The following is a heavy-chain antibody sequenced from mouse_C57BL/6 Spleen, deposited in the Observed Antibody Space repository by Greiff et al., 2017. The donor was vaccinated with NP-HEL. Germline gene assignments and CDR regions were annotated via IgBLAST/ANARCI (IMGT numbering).Heavy chain of an antibody. Sequence: EVKLQESGTVLARPGASVKMSCKTSGYTFTSYWMHWVKQRPGQGLEWIGAIYPGNSDTSYNQKFKGKAKLTAVTSASTAYRELSSLTNEDSAVYYCTRSGGYYDYDGGFAYWGQGTPVTVSA. V-gene: IGHV1-5*01. CDR3: TRSGGYYDYDGGFAY. CDR1: GYTFTSYW. CDR2: IYPGNSDT. D-gene: IGHD2-4*01. J-gene: IGHJ3*01.